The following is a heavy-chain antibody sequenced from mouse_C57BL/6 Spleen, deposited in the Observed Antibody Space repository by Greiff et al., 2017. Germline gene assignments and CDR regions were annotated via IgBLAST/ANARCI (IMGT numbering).Heavy chain of an antibody. Sequence: EVQLPQSGPELVKPGASVKISCTASGYSFTGYYMHWVKQSPEKSLEWIGEINPSTGGTTYNHKFKAQATLTVDKSSSTAYMQLKSLTSEDSAVYYCARVGLRSYAMDYWGQGTSVTVSS. CDR1: GYSFTGYY. CDR2: INPSTGGT. V-gene: IGHV1-42*01. J-gene: IGHJ4*01. D-gene: IGHD1-1*01. CDR3: ARVGLRSYAMDY.